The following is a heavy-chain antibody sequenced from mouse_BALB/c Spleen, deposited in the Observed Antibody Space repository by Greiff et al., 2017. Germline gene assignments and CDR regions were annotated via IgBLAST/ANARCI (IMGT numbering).Heavy chain of an antibody. CDR2: ISDGGSYT. V-gene: IGHV5-4*02. Sequence: EVQLVESGGGLVKPGGSLKLSCAASGFTFSDYYMYWVRQTPEKRLEWVATISDGGSYTYYPDSVKGRFTISRDNAKNNLYLQMSSLKSEDTAMYYCARSPLYDGPAWFAYWGQGTLVTVSA. CDR3: ARSPLYDGPAWFAY. D-gene: IGHD2-3*01. J-gene: IGHJ3*01. CDR1: GFTFSDYY.